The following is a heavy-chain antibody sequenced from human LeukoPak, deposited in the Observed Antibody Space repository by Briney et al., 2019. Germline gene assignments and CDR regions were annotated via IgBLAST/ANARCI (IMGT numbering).Heavy chain of an antibody. CDR3: ARVGITMVRGVSGFDY. V-gene: IGHV4-59*08. D-gene: IGHD3-10*01. CDR1: GGSISSYY. J-gene: IGHJ4*02. CDR2: IYYSGST. Sequence: SGTLSLTCTVSGGSISSYYWSWIRQPPGKGLEWIGYIYYSGSTNYNPSLKSRVTISVDTSKNQFSLKLSSVTAADTAVYYCARVGITMVRGVSGFDYWGQGTLVTVSS.